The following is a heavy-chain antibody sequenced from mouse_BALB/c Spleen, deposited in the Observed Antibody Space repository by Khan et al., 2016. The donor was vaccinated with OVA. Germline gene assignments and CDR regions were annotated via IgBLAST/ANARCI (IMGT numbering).Heavy chain of an antibody. CDR3: ARIKKIVATYFYY. CDR1: GYTFTSYW. D-gene: IGHD1-1*01. J-gene: IGHJ2*01. Sequence: QVHVKQSGAELVKAGASVKMSCKASGYTFTSYWMHWVKQRLGQGLEWFAETNPTNGRTYYNEKFKSKATLNVDKSSSTAYMLLSGPTFEAPAVYSCARIKKIVATYFYYWGQGTTLTVSS. CDR2: TNPTNGRT. V-gene: IGHV1S81*02.